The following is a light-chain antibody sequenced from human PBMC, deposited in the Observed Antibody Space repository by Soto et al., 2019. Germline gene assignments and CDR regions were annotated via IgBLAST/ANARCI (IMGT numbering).Light chain of an antibody. J-gene: IGKJ1*01. CDR3: QQYNNWPRWT. V-gene: IGKV3-15*01. CDR2: DAS. Sequence: ILMTQSPATLSVSPGERATHSCRASQSVSNNIAWYQQKPGQAPRLLIYDASTRATGIPARFSGSGSGTEFTLTISGLQSEDFAVYYCQQYNNWPRWTFGQGTKVEIK. CDR1: QSVSNN.